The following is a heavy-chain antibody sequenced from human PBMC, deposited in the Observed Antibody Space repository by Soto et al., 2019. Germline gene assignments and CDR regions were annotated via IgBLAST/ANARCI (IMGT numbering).Heavy chain of an antibody. D-gene: IGHD5-18*01. CDR1: GGSISSYY. V-gene: IGHV4-59*01. CDR3: ARVPLYSYGVYFDY. J-gene: IGHJ4*02. CDR2: IYYSGST. Sequence: TSETLSLTCTVSGGSISSYYWSWIRQPPGKGLEWIGYIYYSGSTNYNPSLKSRVTISVDTSKNQFSLKLSSVTAADTAVYYCARVPLYSYGVYFDYWGQGTLVTVSS.